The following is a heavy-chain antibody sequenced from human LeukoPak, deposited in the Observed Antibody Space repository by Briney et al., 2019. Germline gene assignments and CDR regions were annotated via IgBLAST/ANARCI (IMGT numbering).Heavy chain of an antibody. CDR3: ARVGPYCGGDCYPNRFDY. Sequence: PGGSLRLSCAASGFTFSSYAMHWVRQAPGKGLEWVAVISYGGSNKYYADSVKGRFTISRDNSKNTLYLQMNSLRAEDTAVYYCARVGPYCGGDCYPNRFDYWGQGTLVTVSS. CDR2: ISYGGSNK. V-gene: IGHV3-30-3*01. J-gene: IGHJ4*02. CDR1: GFTFSSYA. D-gene: IGHD2-21*02.